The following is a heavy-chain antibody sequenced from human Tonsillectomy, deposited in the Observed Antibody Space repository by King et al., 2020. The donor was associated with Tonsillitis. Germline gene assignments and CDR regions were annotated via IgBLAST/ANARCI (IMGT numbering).Heavy chain of an antibody. Sequence: VQLQESGPGLVKPSQTLSLTCTVSGGSISSGGYYWSWIRQHPGKGLEWIGYIYYSGSTYYNPSLKSRVTISVDTSKNQFSLILSSVTAADTAVYYCARVPPMVRGVIGVRWFDPWGQGTLVTVSS. J-gene: IGHJ5*02. CDR3: ARVPPMVRGVIGVRWFDP. CDR2: IYYSGST. D-gene: IGHD3-10*01. CDR1: GGSISSGGYY. V-gene: IGHV4-31*03.